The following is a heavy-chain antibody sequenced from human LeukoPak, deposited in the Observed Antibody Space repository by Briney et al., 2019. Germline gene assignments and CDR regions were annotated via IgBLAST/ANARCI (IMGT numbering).Heavy chain of an antibody. Sequence: SETLSLTCTVSGGSISGNAWNWVRQPAGKGLEWIGRILTSGDTVYNPSLESRATMSLDTSKNQFSLKLNSLTAADTAVYYCARRFNSGNDDVFDIWGQGTMVAVSS. D-gene: IGHD1-1*01. CDR2: ILTSGDT. V-gene: IGHV4-4*07. J-gene: IGHJ3*02. CDR1: GGSISGNA. CDR3: ARRFNSGNDDVFDI.